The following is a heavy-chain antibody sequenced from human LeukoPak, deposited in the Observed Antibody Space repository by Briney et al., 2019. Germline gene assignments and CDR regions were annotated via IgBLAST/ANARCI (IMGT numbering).Heavy chain of an antibody. CDR2: IKSKSDGGTTP. Sequence: GGSLRLSCVASGFTFSNAWMSWVRRAPGKGLEWVGRIKSKSDGGTTPDYAASVKGRFTISRDDSKNTVYLQMNSLKTEDTGVYYCTTARRTIASSGTEYWGQGTLVTVSS. CDR3: TTARRTIASSGTEY. J-gene: IGHJ4*02. V-gene: IGHV3-15*01. CDR1: GFTFSNAW. D-gene: IGHD6-13*01.